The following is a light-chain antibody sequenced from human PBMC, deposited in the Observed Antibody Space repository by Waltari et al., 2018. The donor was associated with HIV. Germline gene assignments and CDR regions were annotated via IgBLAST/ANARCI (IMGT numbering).Light chain of an antibody. CDR1: QDIRSY. CDR3: QQYDNLLT. CDR2: DAS. Sequence: DIQMTQSPSSLSASVGDRVTITSQASQDIRSYLHWYQQKPGKAPKLLIYDASNLETGVPSRCSGSGSGTDFTFTISSLQPEDIASYYCQQYDNLLTFGGGTKVEIK. J-gene: IGKJ4*01. V-gene: IGKV1-33*01.